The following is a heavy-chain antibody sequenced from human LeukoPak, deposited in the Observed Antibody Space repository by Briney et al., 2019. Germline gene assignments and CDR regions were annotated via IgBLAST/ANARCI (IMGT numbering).Heavy chain of an antibody. D-gene: IGHD2-15*01. Sequence: GGSLRLSCAASRFTFSNYAMSWVRQAPGKGLEWVSTISSSGGGTYYADSVKGRLTISRDNSKNTLYLQMNSLRAEDTAVYYCAKGGDDSYYSNYDHWGQGTLVTVSS. CDR1: RFTFSNYA. CDR3: AKGGDDSYYSNYDH. CDR2: ISSSGGGT. J-gene: IGHJ4*02. V-gene: IGHV3-23*01.